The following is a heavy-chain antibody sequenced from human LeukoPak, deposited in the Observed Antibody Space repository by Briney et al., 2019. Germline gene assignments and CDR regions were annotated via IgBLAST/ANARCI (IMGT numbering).Heavy chain of an antibody. Sequence: SETLSLTCTVSGGSISSYYWSWIRQPPGKGLEWIGNIYYSGSTNYNPSLKSRVTISVDTSKNQFSLKLSSVTAADTAVYYCARVGLLAFDIWGQGTMVTVSS. CDR3: ARVGLLAFDI. V-gene: IGHV4-59*12. J-gene: IGHJ3*02. D-gene: IGHD5-18*01. CDR1: GGSISSYY. CDR2: IYYSGST.